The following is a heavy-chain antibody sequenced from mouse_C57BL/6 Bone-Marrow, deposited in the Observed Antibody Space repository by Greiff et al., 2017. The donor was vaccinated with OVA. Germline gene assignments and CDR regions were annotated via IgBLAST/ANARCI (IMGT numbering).Heavy chain of an antibody. CDR3: ARVWDEDFDY. V-gene: IGHV1-19*01. D-gene: IGHD4-1*01. Sequence: DVQLQESGPVLVKPGASVKMSCKASGYTFTDYYMNWVKQSHGKSLEWIGVINPYNGGTSYNQKFKGKATLTVDKSSSTAYMELNSLTSEDSAVYYCARVWDEDFDYWGQGTTLTVSS. CDR1: GYTFTDYY. J-gene: IGHJ2*01. CDR2: INPYNGGT.